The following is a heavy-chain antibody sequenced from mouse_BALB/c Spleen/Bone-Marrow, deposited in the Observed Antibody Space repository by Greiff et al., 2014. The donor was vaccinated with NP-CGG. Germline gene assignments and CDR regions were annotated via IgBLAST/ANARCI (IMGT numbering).Heavy chain of an antibody. V-gene: IGHV14-3*02. J-gene: IGHJ3*01. Sequence: EVQLQQSGAELVKPGASVKISCAASGFKIKDSYMHWVKQRPEQGLEWIGRIDPANGNTKYNQKFKGKATITADTSSNTAYLQIRSLTAEDTAVCYCARLDFFAYWGQGTLVTVSA. CDR3: ARLDFFAY. D-gene: IGHD1-2*01. CDR2: IDPANGNT. CDR1: GFKIKDSY.